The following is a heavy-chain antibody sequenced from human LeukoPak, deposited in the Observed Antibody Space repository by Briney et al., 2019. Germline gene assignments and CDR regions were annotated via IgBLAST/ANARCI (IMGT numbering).Heavy chain of an antibody. CDR2: ISDSGDDT. Sequence: GGSLRLSCTGSGFTFSNYVMSWVRQAPGKRLEWVSGISDSGDDTDYADSVKGRFTISRDNAKNSLYLQMNSLRAEDTAVYYCARGREVRGYYYMDVWGKGTTVTVSS. J-gene: IGHJ6*03. CDR1: GFTFSNYV. D-gene: IGHD2-2*01. CDR3: ARGREVRGYYYMDV. V-gene: IGHV3-23*01.